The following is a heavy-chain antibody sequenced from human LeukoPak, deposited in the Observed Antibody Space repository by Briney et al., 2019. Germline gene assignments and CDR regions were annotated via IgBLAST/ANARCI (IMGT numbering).Heavy chain of an antibody. CDR1: GGSIRSSYYY. V-gene: IGHV4-39*07. CDR3: ARGLRGHSPVDY. J-gene: IGHJ4*02. CDR2: IYDSGST. Sequence: PSETLSLTCTVSGGSIRSSYYYWGWIRQPPGKGLEWIGSIYDSGSTYYNPSLKSRVTISVDTSKNQFSLKLSSVTAADTAVYYCARGLRGHSPVDYWGQGTLVTVSS. D-gene: IGHD5-18*01.